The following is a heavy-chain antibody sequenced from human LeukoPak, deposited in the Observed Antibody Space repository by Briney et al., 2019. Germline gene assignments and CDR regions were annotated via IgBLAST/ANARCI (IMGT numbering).Heavy chain of an antibody. J-gene: IGHJ4*02. D-gene: IGHD3-22*01. CDR3: AKVGITMIVVVITGAY. CDR2: ISGSGGST. Sequence: GGSLRLPCAASGFTFSSYAMSWVRQAPGKGLEWVSAISGSGGSTYYADSVKGRFTISRDNSKNTLYLQMNSLRAEDTAVYYCAKVGITMIVVVITGAYWGQGTLVTVSS. V-gene: IGHV3-23*01. CDR1: GFTFSSYA.